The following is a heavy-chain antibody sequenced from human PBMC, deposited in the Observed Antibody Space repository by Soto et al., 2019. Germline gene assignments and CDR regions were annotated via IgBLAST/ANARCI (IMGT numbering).Heavy chain of an antibody. V-gene: IGHV5-51*01. CDR1: GYRFTSYW. J-gene: IGHJ6*02. Sequence: GESLKISCKGSGYRFTSYWIGWVRQMPGKGLEWMGIIYPGDSETRYSPSFQGQVTISADKSISTAYLQWSSLKAPDTAMYYCARPEDYYGSGSSTGGMDVWGQGTTVTVSS. CDR2: IYPGDSET. D-gene: IGHD3-10*01. CDR3: ARPEDYYGSGSSTGGMDV.